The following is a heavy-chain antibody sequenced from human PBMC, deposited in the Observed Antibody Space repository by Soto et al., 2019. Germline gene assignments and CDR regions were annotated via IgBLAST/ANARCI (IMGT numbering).Heavy chain of an antibody. Sequence: EVQLVESGGGLVQPGGSLRLSCAASGFTFSSYWMHWVRQAPGKGLMWVSRINSDGSSTSYADSVKGRFTISRDNAKNTLYLQMNSLRAEDTAVYYCARGYCSGGSCSGYYMDVWGKGTTVTVSS. CDR1: GFTFSSYW. CDR3: ARGYCSGGSCSGYYMDV. V-gene: IGHV3-74*01. D-gene: IGHD2-15*01. CDR2: INSDGSST. J-gene: IGHJ6*03.